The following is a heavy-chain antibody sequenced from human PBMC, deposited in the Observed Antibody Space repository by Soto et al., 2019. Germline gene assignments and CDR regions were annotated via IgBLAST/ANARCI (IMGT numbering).Heavy chain of an antibody. Sequence: EVPLVESGGVVVQPGGSLRLSCAASGFTFDDYTMHWVRQAPGKGLEWVSLISWDGGSTYYADSVKGRFTISRDNSKNSLYLQMNSLRTEDTALYYCAKGHYCSSTSCYDRTYYYYYYGMDVWGQGTTVTVSS. J-gene: IGHJ6*02. CDR3: AKGHYCSSTSCYDRTYYYYYYGMDV. CDR1: GFTFDDYT. CDR2: ISWDGGST. D-gene: IGHD2-2*01. V-gene: IGHV3-43*01.